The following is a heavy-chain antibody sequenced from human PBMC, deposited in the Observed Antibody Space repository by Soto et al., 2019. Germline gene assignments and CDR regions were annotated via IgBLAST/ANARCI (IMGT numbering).Heavy chain of an antibody. CDR2: TWSDGSKK. CDR3: VRGRPGTVPTLPLFDY. Sequence: QVELVESGGGVVQPGRSLRLSCAASGFMFSSYGMHWVRQAPGKGLEWVAITWSDGSKKYYADSVQGRFTISRDNSKNTLFLQMNSLRAEDTAVYYCVRGRPGTVPTLPLFDYWGQGTLVTVSS. V-gene: IGHV3-33*01. J-gene: IGHJ4*02. CDR1: GFMFSSYG. D-gene: IGHD1-1*01.